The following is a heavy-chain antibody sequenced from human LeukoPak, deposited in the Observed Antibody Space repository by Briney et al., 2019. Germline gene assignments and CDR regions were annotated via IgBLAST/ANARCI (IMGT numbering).Heavy chain of an antibody. J-gene: IGHJ4*02. Sequence: SETLSLTCAVYGGSFSGYYWSWIRQHPGKGLEWIGEINHSGSTNYNPSLKSRVTISVDTSKNQFSLKLSSVTAADTAVYYCARVHPQYSSSSEIDYWGQGTLVTVSS. CDR1: GGSFSGYY. V-gene: IGHV4-34*01. CDR2: INHSGST. CDR3: ARVHPQYSSSSEIDY. D-gene: IGHD6-6*01.